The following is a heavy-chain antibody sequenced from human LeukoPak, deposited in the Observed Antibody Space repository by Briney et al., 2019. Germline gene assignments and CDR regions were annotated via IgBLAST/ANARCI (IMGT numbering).Heavy chain of an antibody. CDR3: TRSTGWYNYFDY. CDR1: GFTFDNFA. CDR2: ITWNSGSI. J-gene: IGHJ4*02. Sequence: PGGSLRLSCAASGFTFDNFAMHWVRQAPGKGLEWVSGITWNSGSIDYADSVKGRFTISRDNAKNSLYLQMNSLRPEDAAFYYCTRSTGWYNYFDYWGQGTLVTVSS. V-gene: IGHV3-9*01. D-gene: IGHD6-19*01.